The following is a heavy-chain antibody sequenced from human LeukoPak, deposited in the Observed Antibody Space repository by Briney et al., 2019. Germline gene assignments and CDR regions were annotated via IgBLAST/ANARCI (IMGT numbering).Heavy chain of an antibody. CDR2: IYHSGST. D-gene: IGHD5-24*01. Sequence: PSETLSLTCAVSGGSISSSNWWSWVRQPPGKGLEWIGEIYHSGSTNYNPSLKSRVTISVDKSKNQFSLKLSSVTAADTAVYYCAREGRRDGYTYFDYWGQGTLVTVSS. CDR3: AREGRRDGYTYFDY. J-gene: IGHJ4*02. CDR1: GGSISSSNW. V-gene: IGHV4-4*02.